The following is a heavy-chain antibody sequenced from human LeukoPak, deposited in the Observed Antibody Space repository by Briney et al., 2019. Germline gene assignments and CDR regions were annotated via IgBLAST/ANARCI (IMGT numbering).Heavy chain of an antibody. CDR3: ARASSGWTDIDY. D-gene: IGHD6-19*01. V-gene: IGHV4-59*01. J-gene: IGHJ4*02. CDR1: GGSISSYY. Sequence: SETLSLTCTVSGGSISSYYWSWIRQPPGKGLEWIGLLSYSGSTSYNPSLKSRVTISVDKSKSQFSLKLSSVTAADTAVYYCARASSGWTDIDYWGQGRLVTVSS. CDR2: LSYSGST.